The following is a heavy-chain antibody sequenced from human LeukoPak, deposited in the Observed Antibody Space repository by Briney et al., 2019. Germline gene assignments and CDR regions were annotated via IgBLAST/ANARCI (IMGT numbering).Heavy chain of an antibody. D-gene: IGHD5-18*01. CDR3: ARAYSYGNFDY. Sequence: GRSLRLSCAASGFTSSSYGMHWVRQAPGKGLEWVAVIWYDGSNKYYADSVKGRFTISRDNSKNTLYLQMNSLRAEDTAVYYCARAYSYGNFDYWGQGTLVTVSS. CDR1: GFTSSSYG. V-gene: IGHV3-33*01. CDR2: IWYDGSNK. J-gene: IGHJ4*02.